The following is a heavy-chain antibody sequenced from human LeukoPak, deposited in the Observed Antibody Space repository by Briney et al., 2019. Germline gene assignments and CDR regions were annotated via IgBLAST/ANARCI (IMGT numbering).Heavy chain of an antibody. Sequence: ASVKLSSKASLYTFTSYGISWVRQAPGQGLECMGWISAYNGNTNYAQKLQGRVTITTDPSTSTAHMKLRILRLDTPAWYTGPRDLSRVPAAAGGYWGQGTLVTVSS. CDR3: PRDLSRVPAAAGGY. V-gene: IGHV1-18*01. J-gene: IGHJ4*02. D-gene: IGHD2-2*01. CDR1: LYTFTSYG. CDR2: ISAYNGNT.